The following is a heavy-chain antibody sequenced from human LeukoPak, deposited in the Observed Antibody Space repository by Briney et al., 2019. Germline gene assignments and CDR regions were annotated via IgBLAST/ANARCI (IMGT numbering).Heavy chain of an antibody. J-gene: IGHJ3*02. V-gene: IGHV3-23*01. CDR1: GFTFSRYA. CDR3: AKDLVSYYYDSSGSAFDI. CDR2: ISGSGGRT. D-gene: IGHD3-22*01. Sequence: PGGSLRLSCAASGFTFSRYAMSWVRQAPGKGLEWVSAISGSGGRTYYADSVKGRFTIYRDNSKNTLFLPLSSLRSDDTAVYYCAKDLVSYYYDSSGSAFDIWGQGTMVTVSS.